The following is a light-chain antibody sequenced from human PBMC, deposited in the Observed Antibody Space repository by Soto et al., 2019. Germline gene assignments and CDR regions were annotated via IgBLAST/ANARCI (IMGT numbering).Light chain of an antibody. V-gene: IGKV3-20*01. CDR2: GAS. CDR3: QQYDCTPPS. Sequence: EIVLTQSPGTLSLSPGERATLSCRASQSVNSNYLAWYQRKPGQAPRLLIYGASNRATDIPYRFSASGSGTDFALSVTRLEAEEFAGYYCQQYDCTPPSFGQGTKMEVK. CDR1: QSVNSNY. J-gene: IGKJ1*01.